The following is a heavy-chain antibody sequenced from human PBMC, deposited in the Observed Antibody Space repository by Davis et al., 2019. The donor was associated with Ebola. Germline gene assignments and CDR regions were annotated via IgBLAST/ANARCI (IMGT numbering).Heavy chain of an antibody. D-gene: IGHD3-22*01. CDR2: INPNSGGT. J-gene: IGHJ6*02. Sequence: AASVKVSCKASGYTFTGYYMHWVRQAPGQGLEWMGWINPNSGGTNYAQKFQGWVTMTRGTSISTAYMELSRLRSDDTAVYYCARDYYDSSGYYYEARYGMDVWGQGTTVTVSS. CDR3: ARDYYDSSGYYYEARYGMDV. V-gene: IGHV1-2*04. CDR1: GYTFTGYY.